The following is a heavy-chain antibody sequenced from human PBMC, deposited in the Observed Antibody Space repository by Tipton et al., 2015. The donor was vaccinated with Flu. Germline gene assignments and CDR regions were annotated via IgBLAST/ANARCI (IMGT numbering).Heavy chain of an antibody. CDR2: INHSGST. Sequence: TLSLTCAVYGGSFSGYYWSWIRQPPGKGLEWIGEINHSGSTDYNPSLKSRVTISVHTSKNQFSLKLRSVTAADTAVYYCARRGLLPSRYFDYWGRGTLVTVSS. CDR3: ARRGLLPSRYFDY. J-gene: IGHJ4*02. D-gene: IGHD2-21*01. CDR1: GGSFSGYY. V-gene: IGHV4-34*01.